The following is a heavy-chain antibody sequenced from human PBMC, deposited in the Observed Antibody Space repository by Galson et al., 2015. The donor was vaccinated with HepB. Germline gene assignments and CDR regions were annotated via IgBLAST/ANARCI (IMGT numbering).Heavy chain of an antibody. Sequence: QVQLQESGPGLVKPSQTLSLTCTVSGGSIISGGYYWSWIRQHPGKGLEWIGYIYYSGSTYYNPSLESRVTISVDTSKNQFSLNVSSVTAADTAVYYCARDRDGYSPEDWGQGTLVTVSS. V-gene: IGHV4-31*03. J-gene: IGHJ4*02. CDR2: IYYSGST. D-gene: IGHD5-24*01. CDR1: GGSIISGGYY. CDR3: ARDRDGYSPED.